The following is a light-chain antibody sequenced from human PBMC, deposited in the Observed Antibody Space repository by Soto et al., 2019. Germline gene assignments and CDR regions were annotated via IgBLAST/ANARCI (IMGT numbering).Light chain of an antibody. CDR1: SSNIGNNY. CDR2: DNN. CDR3: SSYTSSSTLV. V-gene: IGLV1-51*01. Sequence: QSVLTQPPSVSAAPGQKVTISCSGSSSNIGNNYVSWYQQLPGTAPKLLIYDNNKRPSGVSNRFSGSKSGNTASLTISGLQAEDEADYHCSSYTSSSTLVLGTGTKVTVL. J-gene: IGLJ1*01.